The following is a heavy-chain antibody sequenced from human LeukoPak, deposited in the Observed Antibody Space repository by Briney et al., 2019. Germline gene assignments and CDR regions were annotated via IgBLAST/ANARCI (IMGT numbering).Heavy chain of an antibody. Sequence: SVKVSCKASGGTFSSYAISWVRQAPGQGLEWMGGIIPIFGTANYAQKFQGRVTITTDEFTSTAYMELSSLRSEDTAVYYCAREPDRYCSSTSCYGGNYFDYWGQGTLVTVSS. CDR1: GGTFSSYA. CDR3: AREPDRYCSSTSCYGGNYFDY. D-gene: IGHD2-2*01. J-gene: IGHJ4*02. CDR2: IIPIFGTA. V-gene: IGHV1-69*05.